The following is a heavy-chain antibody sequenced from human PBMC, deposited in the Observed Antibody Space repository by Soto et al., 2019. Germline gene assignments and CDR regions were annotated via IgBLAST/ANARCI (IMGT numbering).Heavy chain of an antibody. J-gene: IGHJ4*02. V-gene: IGHV1-8*01. CDR1: GYTFTSYD. D-gene: IGHD2-15*01. CDR3: ARDLGGWPDY. CDR2: MNPNSGNT. Sequence: GASVKVSCKASGYTFTSYDINWVRQATGQGLEWMGWMNPNSGNTKYAQKFQGRVTITRDTSASTAYMELSSLRSEDTAVYYCARDLGGWPDYWGQGTLVTAPQ.